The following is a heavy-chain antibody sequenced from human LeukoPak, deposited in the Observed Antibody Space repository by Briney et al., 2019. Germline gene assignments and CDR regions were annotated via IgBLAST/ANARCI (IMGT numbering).Heavy chain of an antibody. V-gene: IGHV4-4*02. D-gene: IGHD6-19*01. CDR3: AGGYSSGWYA. J-gene: IGHJ4*02. CDR2: IYHSGST. CDR1: GFTFSSYW. Sequence: GSLRLSCAASGFTFSSYWMSWVRQAPGKGLEWIGEIYHSGSTNYNPSLKSRVTISVDKSKNQFSLKLSSVTAADTAVYYCAGGYSSGWYAWGQGTLVTVSS.